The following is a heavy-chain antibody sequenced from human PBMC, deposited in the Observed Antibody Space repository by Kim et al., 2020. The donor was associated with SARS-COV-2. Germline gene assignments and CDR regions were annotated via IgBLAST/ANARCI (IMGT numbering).Heavy chain of an antibody. V-gene: IGHV4-61*01. CDR1: GGSVSSGSYY. J-gene: IGHJ3*02. CDR3: ARNEMSDITVFGVIIWKGVFDI. CDR2: IYYSGST. D-gene: IGHD3-3*01. Sequence: SETLSLTCTVSGGSVSSGSYYWSWIRQPPGKGLEWIGYIYYSGSTNYNPSLKSRVTISVDTSKNQFSLKLSSVTAADTAVYYCARNEMSDITVFGVIIWKGVFDIWGQGTMVTVSS.